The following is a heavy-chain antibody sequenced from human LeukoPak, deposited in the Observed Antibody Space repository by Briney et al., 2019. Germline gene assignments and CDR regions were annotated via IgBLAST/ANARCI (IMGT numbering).Heavy chain of an antibody. CDR2: INPNSGGT. D-gene: IGHD1-26*01. CDR3: ASNRESGATENYAFDI. J-gene: IGHJ3*02. CDR1: GYTFTDYY. Sequence: ASVKVSCKASGYTFTDYYMQWVRQAPGQGLEWMGWINPNSGGTHYVQRFQGWVTMTRDTSISTAYMELSRLTSDDTAVYYCASNRESGATENYAFDIWGQGTMVTVSS. V-gene: IGHV1-2*04.